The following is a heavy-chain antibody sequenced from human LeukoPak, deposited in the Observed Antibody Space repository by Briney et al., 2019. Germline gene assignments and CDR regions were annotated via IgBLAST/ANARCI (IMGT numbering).Heavy chain of an antibody. CDR1: GFTFSSYA. CDR3: TQPGDYVIRYAEYFQH. Sequence: GGSLRLSCAASGFTFSSYAMSWVRQAPGKGLEWVSAISGSGGSTYYADSVKGRFTISRDNSKNTLYLQMNSLRAEDTAVYYCTQPGDYVIRYAEYFQHWGQDTLVTVSS. CDR2: ISGSGGST. V-gene: IGHV3-23*01. J-gene: IGHJ1*01. D-gene: IGHD4-17*01.